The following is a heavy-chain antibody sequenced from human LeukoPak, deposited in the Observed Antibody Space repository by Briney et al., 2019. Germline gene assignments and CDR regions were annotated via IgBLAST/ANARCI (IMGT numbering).Heavy chain of an antibody. J-gene: IGHJ4*02. V-gene: IGHV3-33*01. CDR2: IWYDGSNK. Sequence: PGGSLRLSCAASGFTFSSYGMHWVRQAPGKGLEWVAVIWYDGSNKYYADSVKGRFTISRDNSKNTLYLQMNSLRAEDTAVYYCAREGELYSSGRYAVGYWGQGTLVTVSS. CDR3: AREGELYSSGRYAVGY. D-gene: IGHD6-19*01. CDR1: GFTFSSYG.